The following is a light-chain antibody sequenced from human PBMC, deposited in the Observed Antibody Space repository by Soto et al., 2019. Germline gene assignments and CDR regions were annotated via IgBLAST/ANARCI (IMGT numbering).Light chain of an antibody. CDR1: TSDVGGYHY. CDR2: GIS. CDR3: SSYTSSSTLV. Sequence: QSVLTQPASVSGSPGQSVTISCTGTTSDVGGYHYVSWYQHHPGKAPKLMIYGISTRPSGVSDRFSGSKSGNTASLTISGLQAEDEADYYCSSYTSSSTLVFGTGTKVTVL. V-gene: IGLV2-14*01. J-gene: IGLJ1*01.